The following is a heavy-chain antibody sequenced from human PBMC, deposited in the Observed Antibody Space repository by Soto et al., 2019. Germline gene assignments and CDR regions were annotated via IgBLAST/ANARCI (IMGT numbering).Heavy chain of an antibody. CDR3: TVDIVGTGSY. CDR2: IRSKAYDGAP. Sequence: GGSLRLSCSASGFTFGDYSMSWFRQAPGKGLEWVGLIRSKAYDGAPEYAASVRGRFTISRDDSENSLYLQMSSLKTEDTAVYYCTVDIVGTGSYWGQGTPVTVSS. V-gene: IGHV3-49*03. D-gene: IGHD5-12*01. J-gene: IGHJ4*02. CDR1: GFTFGDYS.